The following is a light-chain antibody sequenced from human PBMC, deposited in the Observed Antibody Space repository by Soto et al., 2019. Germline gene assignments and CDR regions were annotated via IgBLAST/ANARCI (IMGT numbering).Light chain of an antibody. J-gene: IGKJ5*01. CDR3: QQANSFPIT. CDR2: AAS. V-gene: IGKV1-12*01. CDR1: QGIRSW. Sequence: DIQMTQSPSSVSASVGDRVTITCRASQGIRSWLAWYQQKPGKAPKLLIYAASSLQSGVPSRFSGSGSGSDFTLTISSLQPEDFATYYCQQANSFPITFGQGARLEIK.